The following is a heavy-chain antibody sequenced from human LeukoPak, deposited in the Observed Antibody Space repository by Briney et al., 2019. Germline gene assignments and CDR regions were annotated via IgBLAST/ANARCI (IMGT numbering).Heavy chain of an antibody. J-gene: IGHJ6*02. CDR1: GGTFSSYA. CDR2: IIPIFGTA. Sequence: ASVKVSCKASGGTFSSYAISWVRQAPGQGLEWMGGIIPIFGTANYAQKFQGRVTLTRSTSISTAYMELRSLTSDDTAVYYCARVWVSAWPLYKYYYGMDVWGQGTTVAVSS. CDR3: ARVWVSAWPLYKYYYGMDV. V-gene: IGHV1-69*05. D-gene: IGHD6-19*01.